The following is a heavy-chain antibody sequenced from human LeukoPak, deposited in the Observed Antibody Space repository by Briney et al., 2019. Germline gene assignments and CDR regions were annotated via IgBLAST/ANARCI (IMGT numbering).Heavy chain of an antibody. CDR2: ISGSGGST. J-gene: IGHJ6*02. D-gene: IGHD6-19*01. CDR3: AKIVATVAGYGMDV. V-gene: IGHV3-23*01. CDR1: GFTFNSCW. Sequence: QPGGSLRLSCVVSGFTFNSCWMSWVRQAPGKGLEWVSAISGSGGSTYYADSVKGRFTVSRDSSRNTLYLQMNSLRAEDTAVYYCAKIVATVAGYGMDVWGQGTTVTVSS.